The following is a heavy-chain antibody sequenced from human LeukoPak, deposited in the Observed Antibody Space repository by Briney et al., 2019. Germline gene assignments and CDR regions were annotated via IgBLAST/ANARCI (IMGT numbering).Heavy chain of an antibody. CDR3: ARQWYCSTTSCFLEWFDY. J-gene: IGHJ4*02. Sequence: PSETLSLTCTVSGGSISTYNYYWGWIRQPPGKGLEWIGSVYYSGNTYYNPSLKSRVTMSVDTSKNHFSLKLNSVTAADTAVYYCARQWYCSTTSCFLEWFDYWGQGTLVTVSS. V-gene: IGHV4-39*02. D-gene: IGHD2-2*01. CDR1: GGSISTYNYY. CDR2: VYYSGNT.